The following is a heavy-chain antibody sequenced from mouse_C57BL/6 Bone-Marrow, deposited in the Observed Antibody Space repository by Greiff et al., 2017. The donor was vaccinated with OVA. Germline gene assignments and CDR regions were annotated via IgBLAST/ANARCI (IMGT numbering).Heavy chain of an antibody. Sequence: EVQLQQSVAELVRPGASVKLSCTASGFNIKNTYMHWVKQRPEQGLEWIGRIDPANDNTKYAPKFQGKATMTADTSSNTAYLQLSSLSSEDTAVYCCARGNFGSSFYAMDYWGQGTSVTVSS. V-gene: IGHV14-3*01. CDR3: ARGNFGSSFYAMDY. J-gene: IGHJ4*01. CDR1: GFNIKNTY. D-gene: IGHD1-1*01. CDR2: IDPANDNT.